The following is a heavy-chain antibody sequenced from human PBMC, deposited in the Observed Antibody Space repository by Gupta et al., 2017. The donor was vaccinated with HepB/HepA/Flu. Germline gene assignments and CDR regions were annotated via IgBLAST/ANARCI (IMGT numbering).Heavy chain of an antibody. J-gene: IGHJ5*02. CDR1: GYTFTSYD. CDR2: MNPNSGNT. D-gene: IGHD3-10*01. V-gene: IGHV1-8*01. CDR3: ARGPPSITMVRGVYNWFDP. Sequence: QVQLVQSGAEVKKPGASVKVSCKASGYTFTSYDINWVRQATGQGLEWMGWMNPNSGNTGYAQKFQGRVTMTRNTSISTAYMELSSLRSEDTAVYYCARGPPSITMVRGVYNWFDPWGQGTLVTVSS.